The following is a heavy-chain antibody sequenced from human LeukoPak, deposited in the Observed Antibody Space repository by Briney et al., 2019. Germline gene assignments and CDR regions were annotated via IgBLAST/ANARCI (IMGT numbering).Heavy chain of an antibody. CDR2: IYYSGST. Sequence: KPSETLSLTYTVSGGSISSSSYYWGWIRQPPGKGLEWIGSIYYSGSTYYNPSLKSRVTISVDTSKNQFSLKLSSVTAADTAVYYCTRGGGYSGYDRYNWFDPWGQGTLVTVSS. D-gene: IGHD5-12*01. V-gene: IGHV4-39*07. CDR3: TRGGGYSGYDRYNWFDP. J-gene: IGHJ5*02. CDR1: GGSISSSSYY.